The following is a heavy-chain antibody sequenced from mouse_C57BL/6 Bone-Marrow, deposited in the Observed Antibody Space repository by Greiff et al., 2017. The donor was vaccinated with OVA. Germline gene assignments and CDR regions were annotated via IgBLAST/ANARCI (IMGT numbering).Heavy chain of an antibody. CDR2: INPNNGGT. CDR3: ARDYGSSPSYWYFDV. CDR1: GYTFTDYN. Sequence: EVQLQQSGPELVKPGASVKMSCKASGYTFTDYNMHWVKQSHGKSLEWIGYINPNNGGTSYNQKFKGKATLTVNKSSSTAYMELRSLTSEDSAVYYCARDYGSSPSYWYFDVWGTGTTVTVSS. V-gene: IGHV1-22*01. J-gene: IGHJ1*03. D-gene: IGHD1-1*01.